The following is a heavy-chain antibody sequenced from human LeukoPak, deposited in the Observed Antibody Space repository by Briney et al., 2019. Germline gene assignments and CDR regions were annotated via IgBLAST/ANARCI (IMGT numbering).Heavy chain of an antibody. D-gene: IGHD3-22*01. CDR2: ISSSSSYI. CDR1: GFTFSSYS. CDR3: ARGKTGYDPNWFDP. J-gene: IGHJ5*02. Sequence: GGSLRLSCAASGFTFSSYSMNWVRQAPGKGLEWVSSISSSSSYIYYADSVKGRFTISRDNAKNSLYLQMNSLRAEDTAVYYCARGKTGYDPNWFDPWGQGTLVTVSS. V-gene: IGHV3-21*01.